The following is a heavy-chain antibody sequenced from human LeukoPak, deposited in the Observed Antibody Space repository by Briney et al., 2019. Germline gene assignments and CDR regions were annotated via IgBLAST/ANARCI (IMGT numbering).Heavy chain of an antibody. Sequence: SETLSLTCTVSGGSISSGSYYWSWIRQPAGKGLEWIGRIYTSGSTDYNPSLKSRVTISVDTSQNQFSLKLSSVTAADTAVYYCARHGAYSYGSGTDCWGQGTLVTVSS. J-gene: IGHJ4*02. CDR2: IYTSGST. D-gene: IGHD5-18*01. CDR3: ARHGAYSYGSGTDC. V-gene: IGHV4-61*02. CDR1: GGSISSGSYY.